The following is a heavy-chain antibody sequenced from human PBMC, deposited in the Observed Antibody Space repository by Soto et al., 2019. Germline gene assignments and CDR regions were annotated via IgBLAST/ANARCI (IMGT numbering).Heavy chain of an antibody. J-gene: IGHJ4*02. CDR2: AYHSGST. D-gene: IGHD3-10*01. CDR1: GGFTSSNNW. Sequence: SETLSLTCAVSGGFTSSNNWWSCVRQPPGKGLEWIGDAYHSGSTEYNPSLKSRVSISVDKSKNQTSLKLTSATAADTAVYYCARSPPSSYYGGSGTFDYWGQGTLVTVSS. V-gene: IGHV4-4*02. CDR3: ARSPPSSYYGGSGTFDY.